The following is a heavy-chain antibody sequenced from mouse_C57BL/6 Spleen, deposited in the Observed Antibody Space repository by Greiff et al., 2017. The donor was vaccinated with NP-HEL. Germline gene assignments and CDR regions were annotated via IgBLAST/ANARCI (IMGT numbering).Heavy chain of an antibody. D-gene: IGHD2-3*01. Sequence: EVKLMESEGGLVQPGSSMKLSCTASGFTFSDYYMAWVRQVPEKGLEWVANINYDGSSTYYLDSLKSRFIISRDNAKNILYLQMSSLKSEDTATYYCARDPGYYVLDYWGQGTTLTVSS. V-gene: IGHV5-16*01. CDR2: INYDGSST. CDR1: GFTFSDYY. CDR3: ARDPGYYVLDY. J-gene: IGHJ2*01.